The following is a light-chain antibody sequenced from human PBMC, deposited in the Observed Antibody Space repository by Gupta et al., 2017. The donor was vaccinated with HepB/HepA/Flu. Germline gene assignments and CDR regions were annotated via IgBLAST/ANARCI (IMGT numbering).Light chain of an antibody. CDR3: QQCDSTPLT. Sequence: QMTQSPSSLCAYVGDRATITCRASQSISTYLNWYQQRPGNAPNLLLYVASSVESGVPARFSGRGSGTEFTLTISSLQPEDCAVYYCQQCDSTPLTFGQGTNLEIK. J-gene: IGKJ1*01. CDR2: VAS. V-gene: IGKV1-39*01. CDR1: QSISTY.